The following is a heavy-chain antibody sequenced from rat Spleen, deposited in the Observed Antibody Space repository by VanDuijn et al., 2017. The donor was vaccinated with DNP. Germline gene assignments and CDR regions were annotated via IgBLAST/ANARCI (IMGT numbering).Heavy chain of an antibody. Sequence: EVQLVESDGGLVQPGRSLKLSCAASGFTFSDYYMAWVRQAPTKGLEWVATISYDGSSTYYRDSVKGRFTISRDNAKSTLYLQMDSLRSEDTATYYCARHFASLWDPGHTIMDAWGQGASVTVSS. V-gene: IGHV5-29*01. CDR3: ARHFASLWDPGHTIMDA. J-gene: IGHJ4*01. D-gene: IGHD1-4*01. CDR1: GFTFSDYY. CDR2: ISYDGSST.